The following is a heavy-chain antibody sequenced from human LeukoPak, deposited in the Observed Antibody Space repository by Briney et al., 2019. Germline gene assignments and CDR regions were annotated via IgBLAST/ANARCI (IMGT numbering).Heavy chain of an antibody. CDR2: INHSGST. CDR3: ARVLIYYYYMDV. J-gene: IGHJ6*03. V-gene: IGHV4-34*01. Sequence: WVRQPPGKGLEWIGEINHSGSTNYNPSLKSRVTISVDTSKNQFSLKLSSVTAADTAVYYCARVLIYYYYMDVWGKGTTVTISS.